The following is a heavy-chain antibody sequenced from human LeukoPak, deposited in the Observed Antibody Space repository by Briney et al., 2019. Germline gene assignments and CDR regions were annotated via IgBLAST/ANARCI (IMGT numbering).Heavy chain of an antibody. CDR2: IYYSGST. Sequence: SETLSLTCTVSGGSISSYYWSWIRQPPGKGLELIGYIYYSGSTNYNPSLMSRVTLSVDTSKNQFSLKLSSVTAADTAVYYCARVITFGGALDYWGQGTPVTVSS. J-gene: IGHJ4*02. CDR1: GGSISSYY. V-gene: IGHV4-59*01. CDR3: ARVITFGGALDY. D-gene: IGHD3-16*01.